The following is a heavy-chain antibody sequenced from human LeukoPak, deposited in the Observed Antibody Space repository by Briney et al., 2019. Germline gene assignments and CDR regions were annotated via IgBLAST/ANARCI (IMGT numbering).Heavy chain of an antibody. V-gene: IGHV3-7*01. CDR2: IKQDGSEK. CDR1: GFTFSSYW. CDR3: ARDLPSYYDSSGFFDY. Sequence: GGTLRLSCAASGFTFSSYWMSWVCQAPGKGLEWVANIKQDGSEKYYVDSVKGRFTISRDNAKNSLYLQMNSLRAEDTAVYYCARDLPSYYDSSGFFDYWGQGTLVTVSS. D-gene: IGHD3-22*01. J-gene: IGHJ4*02.